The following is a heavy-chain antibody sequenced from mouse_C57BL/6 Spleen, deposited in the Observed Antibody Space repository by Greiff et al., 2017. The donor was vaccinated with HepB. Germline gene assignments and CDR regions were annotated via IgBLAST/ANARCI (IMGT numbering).Heavy chain of an antibody. J-gene: IGHJ3*01. CDR2: IDPEDGDT. Sequence: VHVKQSGAELVRPGASVKLSCTASGFNIKDYYMHWVKQRPEQGLEWIGRIDPEDGDTEYAPKFQGKATMTADTSSNTAYLQLSSLTSEDTAVYYCTPGYDCGGGFAYWGQGTLVTVSA. CDR1: GFNIKDYY. CDR3: TPGYDCGGGFAY. D-gene: IGHD2-4*01. V-gene: IGHV14-1*01.